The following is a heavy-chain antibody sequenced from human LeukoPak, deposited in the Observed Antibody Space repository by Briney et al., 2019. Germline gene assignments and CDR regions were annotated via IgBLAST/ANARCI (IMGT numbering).Heavy chain of an antibody. J-gene: IGHJ4*02. CDR3: ARDQWLDY. D-gene: IGHD6-19*01. Sequence: GGSLRLSCAASGFTFSGYIMNWVRQAPGKGVEWVSFIGSSGNTIYYADSVKGRFTVSRDNAKNSLYLQMNSLRAEDTAVYYCARDQWLDYWGQGTLVTVSS. CDR2: IGSSGNTI. V-gene: IGHV3-48*01. CDR1: GFTFSGYI.